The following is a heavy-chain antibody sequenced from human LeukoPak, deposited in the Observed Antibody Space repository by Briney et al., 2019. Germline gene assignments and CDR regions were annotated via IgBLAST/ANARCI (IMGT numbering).Heavy chain of an antibody. CDR1: GYSINNYW. CDR3: ARHGGGSYYNAFDI. D-gene: IGHD1-26*01. Sequence: GESLKISCQGSGYSINNYWIGWVRQMPGKGLEWMGIIYPADSDIRYSPSFQGQVTISADKSISTAYLQWSSLKASDTAMYYCARHGGGSYYNAFDIWGQGTMVTVSS. J-gene: IGHJ3*02. CDR2: IYPADSDI. V-gene: IGHV5-51*01.